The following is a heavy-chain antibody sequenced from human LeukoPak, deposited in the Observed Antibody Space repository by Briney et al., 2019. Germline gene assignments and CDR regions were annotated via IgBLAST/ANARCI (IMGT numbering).Heavy chain of an antibody. CDR3: ARWVSSSWYPVRARHYYFDY. V-gene: IGHV3-7*03. CDR1: GFTFSSYW. CDR2: IKQDGSEK. D-gene: IGHD6-13*01. J-gene: IGHJ4*02. Sequence: PGGSLRLSCAASGFTFSSYWMSWVRQAPGKGLEWVANIKQDGSEKYYVDSVKGRFTISRDNAKNSLYLQMNSLRAEDTAVYYCARWVSSSWYPVRARHYYFDYWGQGTLVTVSS.